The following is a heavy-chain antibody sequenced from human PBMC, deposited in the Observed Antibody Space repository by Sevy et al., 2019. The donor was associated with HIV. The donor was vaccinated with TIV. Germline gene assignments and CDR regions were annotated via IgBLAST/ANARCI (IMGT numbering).Heavy chain of an antibody. Sequence: GGSLRLSCAASGLALTNYWMHWVSQAPGKGLVWVSHINTDGKMTRYADSVKGRFTISRDNAKNTLYLQMNSLRDEDTAVYYCARGSRGTFGYWGQGTLITVSS. CDR1: GLALTNYW. D-gene: IGHD1-26*01. V-gene: IGHV3-74*01. CDR2: INTDGKMT. J-gene: IGHJ4*02. CDR3: ARGSRGTFGY.